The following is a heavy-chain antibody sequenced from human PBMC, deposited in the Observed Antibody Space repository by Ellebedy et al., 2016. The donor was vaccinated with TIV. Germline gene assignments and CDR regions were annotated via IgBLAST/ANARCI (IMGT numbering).Heavy chain of an antibody. Sequence: GESLKISCAASGFTFSTYAMRWVRQAPGKGLEWVSDITANSATTYYAHSVKGRFTISRDNSKNTLYLQMNGLRVEDTALYYCTKHGVPDYWGQGTLVTVSS. V-gene: IGHV3-23*01. J-gene: IGHJ4*02. CDR3: TKHGVPDY. CDR1: GFTFSTYA. CDR2: ITANSATT. D-gene: IGHD3-16*01.